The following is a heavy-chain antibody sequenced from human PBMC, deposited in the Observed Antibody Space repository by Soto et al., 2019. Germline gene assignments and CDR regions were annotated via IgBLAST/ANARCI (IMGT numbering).Heavy chain of an antibody. V-gene: IGHV3-48*03. D-gene: IGHD2-2*03. Sequence: LRLYCAASVFTFSSYEMNWVRQAPGKGLEWVSYISSSGSTIYYADSVKGRFTISRDNAKNSLYLQMNSLRAEDTAVYYCARSSPSGYCSSTSCWVGAFDIWGQGTMVTVSS. CDR1: VFTFSSYE. CDR3: ARSSPSGYCSSTSCWVGAFDI. J-gene: IGHJ3*02. CDR2: ISSSGSTI.